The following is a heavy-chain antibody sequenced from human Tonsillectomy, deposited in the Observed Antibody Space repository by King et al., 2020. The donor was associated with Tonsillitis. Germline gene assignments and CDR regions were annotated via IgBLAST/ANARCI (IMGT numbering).Heavy chain of an antibody. V-gene: IGHV3-30*18. CDR3: AKEADEAAAGTKFTDY. CDR1: GFIFSNYG. D-gene: IGHD6-13*01. Sequence: VQLVESGGGVVQPGRSLRLSCAASGFIFSNYGFYWVRQAPGKGLEWVAIISCDGSNKYYADSVKGRFTISRDNSKNTLYLQMNSLRAEDTAVYYCAKEADEAAAGTKFTDYWGQGTLVTVSS. J-gene: IGHJ4*02. CDR2: ISCDGSNK.